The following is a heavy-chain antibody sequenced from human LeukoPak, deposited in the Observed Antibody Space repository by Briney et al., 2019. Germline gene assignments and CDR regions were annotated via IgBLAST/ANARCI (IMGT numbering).Heavy chain of an antibody. CDR3: AGERWGVLAATGRGFYYYGMDV. D-gene: IGHD2-8*01. J-gene: IGHJ6*02. V-gene: IGHV1-69*04. CDR1: GGIFSSYA. Sequence: GASVNVSCKASGGIFSSYAISWVRQAPGQGLEWIGRIIPMLDIANYAQKFQGRVTITADKSTNTAYMELRSLRSEDTAVYHCAGERWGVLAATGRGFYYYGMDVWGQGTTVTVSS. CDR2: IIPMLDIA.